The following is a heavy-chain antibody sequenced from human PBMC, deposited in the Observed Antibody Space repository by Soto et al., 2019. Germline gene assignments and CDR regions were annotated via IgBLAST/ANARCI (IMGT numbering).Heavy chain of an antibody. CDR1: GGSISTSNW. CDR2: IYHSGST. V-gene: IGHV4-4*02. CDR3: ARVAVAGTRVDY. Sequence: PSETLSLTCTVSGGSISTSNWWRWVRQPRGKGLEWIGEIYHSGSTNYTPSLKSRVTISVDKSKNQFSLKLSSVTAADTAVYYCARVAVAGTRVDYWGQGTLVTVS. D-gene: IGHD6-19*01. J-gene: IGHJ4*02.